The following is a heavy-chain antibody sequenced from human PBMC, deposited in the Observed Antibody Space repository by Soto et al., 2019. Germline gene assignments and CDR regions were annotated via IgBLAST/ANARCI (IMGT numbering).Heavy chain of an antibody. Sequence: QLQLQESGSGLVKPSQTLSLTCAVSGGSISSGGYSWSWIRQPPGKGLEWIGYIYHSGSTYYNPSLTSRVTIAVDRSKNQFSLNLSSVTAADTAVYYCAGGIAARPLGYWGQGTLVTVSS. CDR2: IYHSGST. J-gene: IGHJ4*02. D-gene: IGHD6-6*01. V-gene: IGHV4-30-2*01. CDR3: AGGIAARPLGY. CDR1: GGSISSGGYS.